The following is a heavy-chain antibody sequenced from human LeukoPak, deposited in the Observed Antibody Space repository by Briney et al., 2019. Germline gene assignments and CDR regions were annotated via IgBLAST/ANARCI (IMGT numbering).Heavy chain of an antibody. CDR3: TTELRQGDI. Sequence: GGSLRLSCAASGRYWMHWVRQAPGKGLVWVSHINSDGSWTSYADSVKGRFTISKDNAKNTVYLQMNSLKTEDTAVYYCTTELRQGDIWGQGTMVTVSS. CDR1: GRYW. CDR2: INSDGSWT. V-gene: IGHV3-74*01. J-gene: IGHJ3*02.